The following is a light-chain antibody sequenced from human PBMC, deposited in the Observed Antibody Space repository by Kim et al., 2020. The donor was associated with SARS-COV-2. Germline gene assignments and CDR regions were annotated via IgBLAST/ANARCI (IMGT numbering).Light chain of an antibody. V-gene: IGKV3-11*01. CDR2: DTS. CDR1: QSVGNQ. CDR3: RQRANWPRT. Sequence: VLTQSPVTLSLSPGERATLSCRATQSVGNQLAWFKQRPGHAPSLLIYDTSNRAPGVPAGFSGSGSGTDFTLTISSLEAEDFAVYYCRQRANWPRTFGQGTRLEIK. J-gene: IGKJ5*01.